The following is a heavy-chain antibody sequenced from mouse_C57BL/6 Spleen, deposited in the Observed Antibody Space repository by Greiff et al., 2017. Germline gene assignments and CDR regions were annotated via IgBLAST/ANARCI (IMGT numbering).Heavy chain of an antibody. CDR2: IDPSDSYT. CDR1: GYTFTSYW. D-gene: IGHD4-1*02. J-gene: IGHJ2*01. V-gene: IGHV1-50*01. Sequence: QVQLQQPGAELVKPGASVKLSCKASGYTFTSYWMQWVKQRPGQGLEWIGEIDPSDSYTNYYQKFKGKATLTVDTSSSTAYMQLSSLTSEDSAVYYCAVQLGFDYWGQGTTLTVSS. CDR3: AVQLGFDY.